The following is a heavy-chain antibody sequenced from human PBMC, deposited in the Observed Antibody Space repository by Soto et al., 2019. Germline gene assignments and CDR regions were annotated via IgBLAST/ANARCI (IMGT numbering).Heavy chain of an antibody. D-gene: IGHD6-19*01. V-gene: IGHV3-23*01. Sequence: GGSLRLSCAASGFTFSSYAMGWVRRPPGKGLEWVSAIGGSGGANYADSVKGRFAISRDNSKDTLYLQMNSLRADDTAVYHCAKTAEAVAGTVYGYWGQGTLVTVSS. CDR1: GFTFSSYA. CDR2: IGGSGGA. CDR3: AKTAEAVAGTVYGY. J-gene: IGHJ4*02.